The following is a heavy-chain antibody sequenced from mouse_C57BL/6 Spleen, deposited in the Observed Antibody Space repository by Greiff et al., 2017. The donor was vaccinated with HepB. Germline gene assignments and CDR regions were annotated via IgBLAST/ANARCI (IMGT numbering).Heavy chain of an antibody. CDR3: ARWGWLPYFDY. CDR2: IHPNSGST. Sequence: VQLQQPGAELVKPGASVKLSCKASGYTFTSYWMHWVKQRPGQGLEWIGMIHPNSGSTNYNEKFKSKATLTVDKSSSTAYMQLSSLTSEDSAVYYCARWGWLPYFDYWGQGTTLTVSS. J-gene: IGHJ2*01. V-gene: IGHV1-64*01. D-gene: IGHD2-3*01. CDR1: GYTFTSYW.